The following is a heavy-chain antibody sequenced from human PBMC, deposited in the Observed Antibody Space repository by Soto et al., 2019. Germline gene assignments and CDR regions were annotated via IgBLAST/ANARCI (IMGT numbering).Heavy chain of an antibody. D-gene: IGHD3-10*01. CDR1: GGSISSGGYY. CDR2: IYYSGST. J-gene: IGHJ6*02. CDR3: ARDLWFGEFPGYYYGMDV. Sequence: SETLSLTCTVSGGSISSGGYYWSWIRQHPGKGLEWIGYIYYSGSTYYNPSLKSRVTISVDTSKNQFSLKLSSVTAADTAVYYCARDLWFGEFPGYYYGMDVWGQGTTVTVSS. V-gene: IGHV4-31*03.